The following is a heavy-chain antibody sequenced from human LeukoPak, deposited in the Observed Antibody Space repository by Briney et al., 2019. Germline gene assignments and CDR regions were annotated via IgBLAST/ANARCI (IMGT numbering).Heavy chain of an antibody. CDR3: ARGHSSSSGYFDY. D-gene: IGHD6-6*01. Sequence: GGSLRLSCAASGFTFSSYGMHWVRQAPGKGLEWVAIIWYDGINKYYADSVKGRFTISRDNAKNSLYLQMNSLRAEDTALYYCARGHSSSSGYFDYWGQGTLVTVSS. CDR1: GFTFSSYG. CDR2: IWYDGINK. V-gene: IGHV3-33*01. J-gene: IGHJ4*02.